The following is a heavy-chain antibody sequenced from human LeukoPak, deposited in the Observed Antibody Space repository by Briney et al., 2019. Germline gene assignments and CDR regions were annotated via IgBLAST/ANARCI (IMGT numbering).Heavy chain of an antibody. D-gene: IGHD2-21*02. CDR2: IYYSGNT. V-gene: IGHV4-59*01. CDR1: GGSISNYY. J-gene: IGHJ4*02. Sequence: ASETLSLTCTVSGGSISNYYWTWIRQPPGKGLEWSGYIYYSGNTDYNPSLKSRVTISIDTSKNQFSLKLTSVTAADTAVYYCARGSGDYSLHYWGQGTLVIVSS. CDR3: ARGSGDYSLHY.